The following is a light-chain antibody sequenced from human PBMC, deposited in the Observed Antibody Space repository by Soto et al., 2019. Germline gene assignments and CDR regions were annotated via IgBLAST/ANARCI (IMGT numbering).Light chain of an antibody. J-gene: IGKJ1*01. CDR1: QSVLYSSNNKNY. CDR3: QQYYSSPWT. CDR2: WAS. Sequence: DIVMTQSPDSLAVSLGERATINCKSSQSVLYSSNNKNYLAWYQQKSGQPPKLLIYWASTRESGVPDRFSGSGSGTDFTLTISSLHAADVAAYYCQQYYSSPWTFGQGTKVEIK. V-gene: IGKV4-1*01.